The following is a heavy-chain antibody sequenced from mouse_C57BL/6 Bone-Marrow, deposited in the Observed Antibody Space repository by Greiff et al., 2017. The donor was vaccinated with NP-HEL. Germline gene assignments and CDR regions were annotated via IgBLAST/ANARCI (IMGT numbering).Heavy chain of an antibody. Sequence: VQLKQSGPELVKPGASAKISCKASGYSFTGYYMNWVKQSPEKSLEWIGEINPSTGGTTYNQKFKAKATLTVDKSSSTAYMQLKSLTSEDSAVYYCARDELYGYDFDYWGQGTTLTVSS. CDR1: GYSFTGYY. V-gene: IGHV1-42*01. CDR3: ARDELYGYDFDY. D-gene: IGHD2-2*01. J-gene: IGHJ2*01. CDR2: INPSTGGT.